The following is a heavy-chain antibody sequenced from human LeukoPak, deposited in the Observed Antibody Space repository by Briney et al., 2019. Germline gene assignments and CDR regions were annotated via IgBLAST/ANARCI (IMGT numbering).Heavy chain of an antibody. CDR3: ARVPPGYYDSSGYRDYYYYYMDV. CDR1: GYTFTGYY. V-gene: IGHV1-2*02. Sequence: ASVKVSCKASGYTFTGYYMHWVRQAPGQGLEWMGWINPNSGGTNYAQKFQGRVTMTRDTSISTAYMELSSLRSEDTAVYYCARVPPGYYDSSGYRDYYYYYMDVWGKGTTVTVSS. J-gene: IGHJ6*03. D-gene: IGHD3-22*01. CDR2: INPNSGGT.